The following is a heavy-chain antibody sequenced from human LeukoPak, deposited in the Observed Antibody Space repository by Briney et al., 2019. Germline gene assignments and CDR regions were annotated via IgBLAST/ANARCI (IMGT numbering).Heavy chain of an antibody. D-gene: IGHD3-10*01. CDR1: GGSFSGYY. J-gene: IGHJ6*03. CDR3: ARLRPVGAWDFYYYYYMDV. Sequence: SETLSLTRAVYGGSFSGYYWSWIRQPPGKGLEWIGEINHSGSTNYNPSLKSRVTISVDTSKNQFSLKLSSVTAADTAVYYCARLRPVGAWDFYYYYYMDVWGKGTTVTISS. CDR2: INHSGST. V-gene: IGHV4-34*01.